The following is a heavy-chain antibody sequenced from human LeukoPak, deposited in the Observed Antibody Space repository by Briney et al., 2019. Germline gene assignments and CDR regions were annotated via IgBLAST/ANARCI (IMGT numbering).Heavy chain of an antibody. J-gene: IGHJ4*02. CDR3: AKDYGSWPYYLAY. D-gene: IGHD6-13*01. CDR2: ISGSGGST. CDR1: GFSLSSYA. V-gene: IGHV3-23*01. Sequence: GGSLRLSCGASGFSLSSYAMSWVRQAPGKGREWVSAISGSGGSTYYADSVKGRFTISRDNSKKTLYLQMNSLRAEDTAVYYCAKDYGSWPYYLAYWGQGTLVTVSS.